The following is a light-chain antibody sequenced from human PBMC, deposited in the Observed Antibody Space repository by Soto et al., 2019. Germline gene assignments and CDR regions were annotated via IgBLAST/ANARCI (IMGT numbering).Light chain of an antibody. V-gene: IGLV2-8*01. CDR2: EVS. J-gene: IGLJ3*02. CDR3: SSYAGSNFWV. CDR1: SSDVGGYNF. Sequence: QSALTQPPSASGSPGQSVTISCTGTSSDVGGYNFVSWYQQHPGKAPKLMIYEVSKRPSGVPDRFSGSKSGNTASLTVSGFQAEDEADYYCSSYAGSNFWVFGGGTKVTVL.